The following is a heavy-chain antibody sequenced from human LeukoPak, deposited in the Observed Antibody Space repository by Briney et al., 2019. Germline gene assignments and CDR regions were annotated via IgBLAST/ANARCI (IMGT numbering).Heavy chain of an antibody. Sequence: PGGSLRLSCAASGFTFRSYWMHWVRQDPGKGLVWVSHMNGDGSSTSYADSVKGRFTISRDNAKNTLYLQMNRLKAEDTAVYYCARSATDAFDIWGQATMVTVSS. V-gene: IGHV3-74*01. CDR2: MNGDGSST. CDR3: ARSATDAFDI. J-gene: IGHJ3*02. CDR1: GFTFRSYW.